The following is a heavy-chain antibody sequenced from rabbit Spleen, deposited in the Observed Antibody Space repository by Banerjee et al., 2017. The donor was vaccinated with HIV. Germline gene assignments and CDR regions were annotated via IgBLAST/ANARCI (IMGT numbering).Heavy chain of an antibody. Sequence: EQLEESGGGLVKPEGSLTLTCKASGVSLNDKDVMCWVRQAPGKGLEWIACMHAGARGSTYYATWAKGRFTCSKTSSTTVTLQMTSLTVTDTATYFCARDTGSSFSSYGMDLWGPGTLVTVS. CDR1: GVSLNDKDV. D-gene: IGHD8-1*01. CDR3: ARDTGSSFSSYGMDL. J-gene: IGHJ6*01. V-gene: IGHV1S45*01. CDR2: MHAGARGST.